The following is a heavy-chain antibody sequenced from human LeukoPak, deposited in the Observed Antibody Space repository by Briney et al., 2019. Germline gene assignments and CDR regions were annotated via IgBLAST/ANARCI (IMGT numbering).Heavy chain of an antibody. Sequence: GGSLRLSCVGSGFTFSTSWMHWVRQTPGKGLVWVSRINSDGRTINYADSVKGRFTISRDNSKNTLYLQMNSLRAEDTAVYYCARDWAYDYVWGSYRYYGAIDYWGQGTLVTVSS. D-gene: IGHD3-16*02. CDR3: ARDWAYDYVWGSYRYYGAIDY. CDR2: INSDGRTI. J-gene: IGHJ4*02. CDR1: GFTFSTSW. V-gene: IGHV3-74*01.